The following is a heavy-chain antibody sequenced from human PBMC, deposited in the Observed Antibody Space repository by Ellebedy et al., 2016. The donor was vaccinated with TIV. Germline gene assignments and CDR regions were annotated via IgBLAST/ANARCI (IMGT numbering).Heavy chain of an antibody. CDR1: GFIFSDYS. D-gene: IGHD6-19*01. J-gene: IGHJ6*02. CDR3: ARVQDTSARIWYYYNGMDV. V-gene: IGHV3-21*01. Sequence: PGGSLRLSCAASGFIFSDYSMNWVRQAPGKGLEWVSSINSGSRYIFYADSVKGRFTISRDNAKNSLYLQMNSLKAEDTAVYYCARVQDTSARIWYYYNGMDVWGQGTTVTISS. CDR2: INSGSRYI.